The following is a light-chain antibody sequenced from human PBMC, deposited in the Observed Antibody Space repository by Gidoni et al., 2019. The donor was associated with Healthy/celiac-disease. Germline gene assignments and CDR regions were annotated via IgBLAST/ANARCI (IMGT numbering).Light chain of an antibody. Sequence: ELVLTQSPGTLSLSPGERATLSCRASQGFSCSYLAWYQQKPGQAPRLLIYGASSRATGIPDRFSGSGSGTDFTLTISRLEPEDFAVYYCQQYGSSPQGTFGQGTKLEIK. V-gene: IGKV3-20*01. CDR1: QGFSCSY. J-gene: IGKJ2*02. CDR3: QQYGSSPQGT. CDR2: GAS.